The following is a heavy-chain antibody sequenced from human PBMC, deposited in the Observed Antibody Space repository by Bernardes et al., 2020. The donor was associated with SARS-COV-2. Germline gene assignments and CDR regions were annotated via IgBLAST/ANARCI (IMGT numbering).Heavy chain of an antibody. D-gene: IGHD3-16*01. V-gene: IGHV3-33*08. Sequence: GGSLRLSCAASGFNFNKFGMHWVRQAPGQGLEWVAILRNDGSAYDYADSVKGRFTISRDNSKNTLYLQMNSLRAEDTAVYYCARDQGDPSGEFDYYYYGMDVWGQGTTVTVSS. CDR2: LRNDGSAY. J-gene: IGHJ6*02. CDR3: ARDQGDPSGEFDYYYYGMDV. CDR1: GFNFNKFG.